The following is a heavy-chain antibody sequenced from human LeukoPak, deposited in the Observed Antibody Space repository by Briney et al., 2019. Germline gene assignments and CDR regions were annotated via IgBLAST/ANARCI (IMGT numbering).Heavy chain of an antibody. CDR3: ARRVYSGSYNWYFDL. V-gene: IGHV4-39*01. J-gene: IGHJ2*01. CDR1: SGSISTSTYY. Sequence: SETLSLTCTVSSGSISTSTYYWGWIRQPPGKGLEWIGSISYSGSTYNNPSLKSRVTISVDTSKNQFSLKLSSVTAPDTAVYYCARRVYSGSYNWYFDLWGRGTLVTVSS. D-gene: IGHD1-26*01. CDR2: ISYSGST.